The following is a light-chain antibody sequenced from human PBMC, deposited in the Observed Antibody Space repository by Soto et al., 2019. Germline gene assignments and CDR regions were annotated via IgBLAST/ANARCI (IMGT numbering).Light chain of an antibody. CDR1: QSVNSH. Sequence: ILMTQSPSTLPVSPGERATLSCRTSQSVNSHLAWYQHKPGQAPRLLIYGASSRATGIPTRFSGSGSGTDFTLTISRLEPDDFAVYYCQQYSSSRTFGQGTKVDIK. V-gene: IGKV3-15*01. CDR3: QQYSSSRT. CDR2: GAS. J-gene: IGKJ1*01.